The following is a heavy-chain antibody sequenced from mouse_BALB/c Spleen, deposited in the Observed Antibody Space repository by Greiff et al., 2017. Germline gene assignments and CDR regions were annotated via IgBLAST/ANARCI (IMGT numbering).Heavy chain of an antibody. D-gene: IGHD1-1*01. CDR3: ARSYYGGYFDV. Sequence: DVMLVESGGGLVQPGGSRKLSCAASGFTFSSFGMHWVRQAPEKGLEWVAYISSGSSTIYYADTVKGRFTISRDNPKNTLFLQMTSLRSEDTAMYYCARSYYGGYFDVWGAGTTVTVSS. V-gene: IGHV5-17*02. CDR2: ISSGSSTI. CDR1: GFTFSSFG. J-gene: IGHJ1*01.